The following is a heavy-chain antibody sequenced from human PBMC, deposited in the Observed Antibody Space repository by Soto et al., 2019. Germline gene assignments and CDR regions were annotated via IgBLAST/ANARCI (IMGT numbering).Heavy chain of an antibody. CDR1: GGSFSGYY. CDR2: INHSGST. Sequence: QVQLQQWGAGLLKPSETLSLTCAVYGGSFSGYYWSWIRQPPGKGLEWIGEINHSGSTNYNPSLKSRVTISVDTSKNQFSLKLSSVTAADTAVYYCARGLGVQLWLSPLGDYFDYWGQGTLVTVSS. CDR3: ARGLGVQLWLSPLGDYFDY. V-gene: IGHV4-34*01. D-gene: IGHD5-18*01. J-gene: IGHJ4*02.